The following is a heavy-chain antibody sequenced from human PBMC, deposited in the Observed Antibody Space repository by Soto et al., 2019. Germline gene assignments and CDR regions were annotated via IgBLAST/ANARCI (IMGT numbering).Heavy chain of an antibody. CDR2: MNEDGSDI. D-gene: IGHD6-25*01. CDR1: GFIFDTYW. Sequence: EVQLVESGGGLVQPGGSLRLSCAASGFIFDTYWMSWVHQAPGKGLQWVASMNEDGSDIYYVDSVKGRFTISRDNAKNSVFLQMNSLRAEDTALYYCARGYSGEDYWGQGTLVTVSS. V-gene: IGHV3-7*01. J-gene: IGHJ4*02. CDR3: ARGYSGEDY.